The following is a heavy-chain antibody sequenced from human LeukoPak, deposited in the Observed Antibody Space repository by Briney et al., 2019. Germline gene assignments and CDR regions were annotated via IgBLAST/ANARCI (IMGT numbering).Heavy chain of an antibody. Sequence: GGSLRLSCAASGFTFSSYGMHWVRQAPGKGLEWVAVISYDGSNKYYADSVKGRFTISRDNSKNTLYLHMNSLRAEDTAVYYCAKDFPCSGGSCYSSGFDYWGQGTLVTVSS. D-gene: IGHD2-15*01. V-gene: IGHV3-30*18. CDR1: GFTFSSYG. J-gene: IGHJ4*02. CDR2: ISYDGSNK. CDR3: AKDFPCSGGSCYSSGFDY.